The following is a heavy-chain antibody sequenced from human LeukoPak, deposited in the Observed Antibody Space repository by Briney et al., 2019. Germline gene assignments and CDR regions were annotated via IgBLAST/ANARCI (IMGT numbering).Heavy chain of an antibody. CDR3: ARIMVWSSTSCYDY. J-gene: IGHJ4*02. CDR2: INPNSGGT. CDR1: GYTFTGYY. Sequence: ASVKVSCKASGYTFTGYYMHWVRQAPGQGREWMGWINPNSGGTNYAQKFQGRVTKTRDTSISTAYMELSRLGSDDTAVYYCARIMVWSSTSCYDYWGQGTLVTVSS. D-gene: IGHD2-2*01. V-gene: IGHV1-2*02.